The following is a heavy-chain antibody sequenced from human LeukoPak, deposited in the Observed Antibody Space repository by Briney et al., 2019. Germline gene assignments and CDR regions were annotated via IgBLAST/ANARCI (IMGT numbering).Heavy chain of an antibody. CDR3: ARGGQQVVLRNWFDP. CDR2: IYYSGST. Sequence: PGGSLRLSCAASRFTFSTYGMSWIRQPPGKGLEWIGYIYYSGSTNYNPSLKSRVTISVDTSKNQFSLKLSSVTAADTAVYCARGGQQVVLRNWFDPWGQGTLVTVSS. CDR1: RFTFSTYG. V-gene: IGHV4-59*01. D-gene: IGHD6-13*01. J-gene: IGHJ5*02.